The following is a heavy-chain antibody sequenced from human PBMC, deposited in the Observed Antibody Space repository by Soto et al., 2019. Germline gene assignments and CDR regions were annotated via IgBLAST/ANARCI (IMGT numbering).Heavy chain of an antibody. J-gene: IGHJ6*02. V-gene: IGHV6-1*01. CDR2: TYYRSKWYN. D-gene: IGHD6-13*01. CDR3: ASSGAYSSSWYQYYYYGMDV. Sequence: SQTLALPCAISGDSVSSNSAACNFIRQSPSRGLELLGRTYYRSKWYNDYAVSVKSRITINPDTSKNQLSLQLNSVTPEDTAVYYCASSGAYSSSWYQYYYYGMDVWGQGTTVTVSS. CDR1: GDSVSSNSAA.